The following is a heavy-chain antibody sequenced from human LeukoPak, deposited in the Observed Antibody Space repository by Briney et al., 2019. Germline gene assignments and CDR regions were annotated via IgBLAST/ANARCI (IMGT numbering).Heavy chain of an antibody. Sequence: ASVKVSCKASGYTFTSYAMHWVRQAPGQRLEWMGWINAGNGNTKYSQKFQGRVTITRDTSASTAYMELSSLRSEDTAVYYCASVGPGDYGDHERVYYYYGMDVWGQGTTVTVSS. V-gene: IGHV1-3*01. CDR2: INAGNGNT. CDR1: GYTFTSYA. D-gene: IGHD4-17*01. J-gene: IGHJ6*02. CDR3: ASVGPGDYGDHERVYYYYGMDV.